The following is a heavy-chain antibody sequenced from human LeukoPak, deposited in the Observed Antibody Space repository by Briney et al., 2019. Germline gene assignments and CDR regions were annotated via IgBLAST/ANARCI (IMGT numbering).Heavy chain of an antibody. CDR3: ASYDKTGYSSGFDY. V-gene: IGHV4-59*01. D-gene: IGHD6-19*01. J-gene: IGHJ4*02. CDR1: GGSISSYY. CDR2: IYYSGST. Sequence: SETLSLTCTVSGGSISSYYWSWIRQPPGKGLEWIGYIYYSGSTNYNPSLKSRVTISVDTSKNQFSLKLSSVTAADTAVYYCASYDKTGYSSGFDYWGQGTLVNVSS.